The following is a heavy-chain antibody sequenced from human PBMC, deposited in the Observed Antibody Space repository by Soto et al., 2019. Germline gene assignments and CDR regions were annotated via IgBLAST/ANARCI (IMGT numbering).Heavy chain of an antibody. D-gene: IGHD6-13*01. J-gene: IGHJ3*02. CDR1: GYTFTGYY. V-gene: IGHV1-2*04. CDR2: INPNSGGT. Sequence: ASVKVSCKASGYTFTGYYMHWVRQAPGQGLEWMGWINPNSGGTNYAQKFQGWVTMTRDTSISTAYMELSRLRSDDTAVYYCARGYGSSCLGAAYDIWGQGTMVTVSS. CDR3: ARGYGSSCLGAAYDI.